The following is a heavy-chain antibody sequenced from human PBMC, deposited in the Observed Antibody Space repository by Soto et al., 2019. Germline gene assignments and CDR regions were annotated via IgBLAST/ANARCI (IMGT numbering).Heavy chain of an antibody. Sequence: GGSLRLSCVASGFTFRNFAMTWVRQAPGRGLEWVSSIDWTGVDLYYADSLKGRFTISRDNSKSTLSLQMSSLRADDTAVYYCAKDRVQSNNVWDPLEIWGQGTMVTVSS. CDR1: GFTFRNFA. CDR2: IDWTGVDL. V-gene: IGHV3-23*03. D-gene: IGHD1-26*01. J-gene: IGHJ3*02. CDR3: AKDRVQSNNVWDPLEI.